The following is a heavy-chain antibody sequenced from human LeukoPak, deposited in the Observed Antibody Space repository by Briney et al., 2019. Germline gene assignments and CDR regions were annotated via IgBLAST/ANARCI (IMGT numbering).Heavy chain of an antibody. CDR3: ASGPTRIGVSGTWPLDY. CDR2: ISSGNSYI. CDR1: GFSFNVYS. V-gene: IGHV3-21*01. J-gene: IGHJ4*02. Sequence: PGGALRLSCAASGFSFNVYSMRWVRQAPGKGLEWVSSISSGNSYIYYGDSVKGRFTISRDNAKNSLYLQMNLLRADNTAVYYCASGPTRIGVSGTWPLDYWGQGTLVIVSS. D-gene: IGHD6-19*01.